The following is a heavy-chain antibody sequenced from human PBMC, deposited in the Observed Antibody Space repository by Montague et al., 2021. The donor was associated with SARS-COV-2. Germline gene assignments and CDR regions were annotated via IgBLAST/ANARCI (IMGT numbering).Heavy chain of an antibody. V-gene: IGHV4-59*11. J-gene: IGHJ5*02. CDR3: ARAVTTGIDWFDP. Sequence: SETLSLTCTASSGSISSHYWSWIRQPPGKGLEWIGYVNYGGSTNYNPSLKSRVSISLDTSKNQFSLRLNSVTAADTAVYYCARAVTTGIDWFDPWGQGTLVIASS. CDR2: VNYGGST. D-gene: IGHD4-17*01. CDR1: SGSISSHY.